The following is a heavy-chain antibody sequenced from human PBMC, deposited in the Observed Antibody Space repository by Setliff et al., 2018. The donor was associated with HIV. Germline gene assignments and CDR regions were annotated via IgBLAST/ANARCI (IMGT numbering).Heavy chain of an antibody. CDR2: IFDSGTT. CDR1: GGSLGGYY. D-gene: IGHD2-2*01. CDR3: ARADCTSTSCFFGLGGGFFDS. J-gene: IGHJ4*02. Sequence: SETLSLTCTVSGGSLGGYYWSWIRQPAGKRLEWIGRIFDSGTTNYNPSLKSRVSMSIDTSKDQFSLTLKSVTAADTAVYYCARADCTSTSCFFGLGGGFFDSWGRGALVTVSS. V-gene: IGHV4-4*07.